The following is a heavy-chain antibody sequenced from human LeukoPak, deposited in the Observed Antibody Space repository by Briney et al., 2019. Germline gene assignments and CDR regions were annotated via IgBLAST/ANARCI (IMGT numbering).Heavy chain of an antibody. D-gene: IGHD2-2*02. CDR2: ISYGGSNK. V-gene: IGHV3-30*04. CDR1: GFTFSSCA. CDR3: ARALIPSDDLDY. J-gene: IGHJ4*02. Sequence: GRSLRLSCAASGFTFSSCAMHWVRQAPGKGLEWVAAISYGGSNKYYADSVKGRFTISRDNSKNTLYLQMNSLRAEDTAVYYCARALIPSDDLDYWGQGTLVTVSS.